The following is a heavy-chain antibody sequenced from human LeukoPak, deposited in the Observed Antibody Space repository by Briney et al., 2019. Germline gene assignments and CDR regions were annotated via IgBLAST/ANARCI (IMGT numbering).Heavy chain of an antibody. CDR3: ARGRLSSAAAGTDYYYYGMDV. CDR1: GYTFTRYG. Sequence: VASVKVSCKASGYTFTRYGISWVRQAPGQGLEWMGWISAYNGNTNYAQKLQGRVTMTTDTSTSTAYMELRSLRSDDTAVYYCARGRLSSAAAGTDYYYYGMDVWGQGTTVTVSS. V-gene: IGHV1-18*01. CDR2: ISAYNGNT. D-gene: IGHD6-13*01. J-gene: IGHJ6*02.